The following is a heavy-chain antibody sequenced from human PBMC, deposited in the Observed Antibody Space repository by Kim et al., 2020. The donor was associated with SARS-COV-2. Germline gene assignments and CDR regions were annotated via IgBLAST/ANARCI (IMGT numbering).Heavy chain of an antibody. CDR2: INHSGST. CDR1: GGSFSGYY. Sequence: SETLSLTCAVYGGSFSGYYWSWIRQPPGKGLEWIGEINHSGSTNYNPSFKSRVTISVDTSKNQFSLKLSSVTAADKAVYYCARAVVLYQLLFRGGQTHDHYYNYDGMDVWGQGTTVTVSS. D-gene: IGHD2-2*01. J-gene: IGHJ6*02. CDR3: ARAVVLYQLLFRGGQTHDHYYNYDGMDV. V-gene: IGHV4-34*01.